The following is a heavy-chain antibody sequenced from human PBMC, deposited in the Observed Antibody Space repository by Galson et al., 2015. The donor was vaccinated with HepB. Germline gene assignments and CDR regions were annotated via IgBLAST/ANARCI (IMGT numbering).Heavy chain of an antibody. CDR1: GGTFSSYT. Sequence: SVKVSCKASGGTFSSYTISWVRQAPGQGLEWMGRIIPILGIANYAQKFQGRVTITADKSTSTAYMELSSLRSEDTAVYYCASGYCSGGSCYSGRYGMDVWGQGTTVTVSS. D-gene: IGHD2-15*01. V-gene: IGHV1-69*02. CDR2: IIPILGIA. CDR3: ASGYCSGGSCYSGRYGMDV. J-gene: IGHJ6*02.